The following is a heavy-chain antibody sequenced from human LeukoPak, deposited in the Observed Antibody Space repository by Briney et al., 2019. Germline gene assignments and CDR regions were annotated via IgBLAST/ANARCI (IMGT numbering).Heavy chain of an antibody. CDR2: IYYSGST. Sequence: SQTLSLTCTVSGGSISSGGYYWSWIRQHPGKGLEWIGYIYYSGSTYYNPSLKSRVTISVDTSKNQFSLKLSSVTAADTAVYYCARGGLNYYDILTGYDYWGQGTLVTVSS. CDR3: ARGGLNYYDILTGYDY. CDR1: GGSISSGGYY. V-gene: IGHV4-31*03. D-gene: IGHD3-9*01. J-gene: IGHJ4*02.